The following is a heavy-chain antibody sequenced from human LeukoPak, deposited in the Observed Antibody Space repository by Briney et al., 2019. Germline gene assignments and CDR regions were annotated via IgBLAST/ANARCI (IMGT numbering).Heavy chain of an antibody. CDR1: GGSISSYY. CDR3: ARVSRQQLVWIFDY. J-gene: IGHJ4*02. V-gene: IGHV4-59*01. D-gene: IGHD6-13*01. CDR2: IYYSGST. Sequence: SETLSLTCAVSGGSISSYYWSWIRQPPGKGLEWIGYIYYSGSTNYNPSLKSRVTISVDTSKNQFSLKLSSVTAADTAVYYCARVSRQQLVWIFDYWGQGTLVTVSS.